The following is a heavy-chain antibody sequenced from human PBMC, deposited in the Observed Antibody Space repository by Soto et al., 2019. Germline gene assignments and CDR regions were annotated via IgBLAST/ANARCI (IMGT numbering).Heavy chain of an antibody. CDR2: IKSKTDGGTT. J-gene: IGHJ6*02. D-gene: IGHD2-2*01. V-gene: IGHV3-15*07. Sequence: GGSLRLSCAASGFTFSNAWMNWVRQAPGKGLEWVGRIKSKTDGGTTDYAAPVKGRFTISRDDSKNTLYLQMNSLKTEDTAVYYCTTTYTPAASIYYYYYGMDVWGQGTTVTVSS. CDR1: GFTFSNAW. CDR3: TTTYTPAASIYYYYYGMDV.